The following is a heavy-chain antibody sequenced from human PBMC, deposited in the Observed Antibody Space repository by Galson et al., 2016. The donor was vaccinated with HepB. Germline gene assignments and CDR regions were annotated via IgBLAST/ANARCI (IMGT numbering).Heavy chain of an antibody. CDR3: ARIVSYDYVWGSYRQDVFDI. D-gene: IGHD3-16*02. V-gene: IGHV2-70*01. CDR2: IDWDDDK. J-gene: IGHJ3*02. Sequence: SWIRQPPGKALEWLALIDWDDDKHYSMSLKTRLSISKDTSKNQVVLTMTNMDPVDTATYYCARIVSYDYVWGSYRQDVFDIWGQGTLVTVSS.